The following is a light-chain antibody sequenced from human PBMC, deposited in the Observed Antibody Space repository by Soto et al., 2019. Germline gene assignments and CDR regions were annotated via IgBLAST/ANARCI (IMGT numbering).Light chain of an antibody. CDR1: QSVNSN. V-gene: IGKV3-15*01. Sequence: EKVMTQSPAALSVSPGERATLSCRASQSVNSNLAWYQRKPGQAPRLLLYGASTRATGIPARFSGSASGPDFTLTISSLQSEDSAVYYCQQYNDWPLTFGGGTKVEIK. CDR3: QQYNDWPLT. J-gene: IGKJ4*01. CDR2: GAS.